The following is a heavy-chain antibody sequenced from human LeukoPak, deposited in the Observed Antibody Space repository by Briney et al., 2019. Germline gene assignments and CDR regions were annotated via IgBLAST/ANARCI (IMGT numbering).Heavy chain of an antibody. CDR2: INQSGST. Sequence: SETLSLTCAVYGGSFSGYYWNWIRQPPGKGLEWIGEINQSGSTNYNPSLKSRVTISFDTSKNQFSLKLSSVTAADTAVYYCARVRRTFYYYMDVWGKGTTVTVSS. CDR3: ARVRRTFYYYMDV. J-gene: IGHJ6*03. D-gene: IGHD1-14*01. V-gene: IGHV4-34*01. CDR1: GGSFSGYY.